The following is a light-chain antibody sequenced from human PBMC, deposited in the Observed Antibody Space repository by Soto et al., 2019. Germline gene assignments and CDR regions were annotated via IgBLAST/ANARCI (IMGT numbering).Light chain of an antibody. Sequence: QSVLTQPRSVSGSPGQSVTISCTGTSSDVGGHNFVSWYQQHPGKAPKLIIYDVTKRPSGVPDRFSGSKSGNTASLTISGLQAEDEADYYCCSYAGSYTLWVFGGGTKLTVL. CDR1: SSDVGGHNF. CDR2: DVT. CDR3: CSYAGSYTLWV. V-gene: IGLV2-11*01. J-gene: IGLJ3*02.